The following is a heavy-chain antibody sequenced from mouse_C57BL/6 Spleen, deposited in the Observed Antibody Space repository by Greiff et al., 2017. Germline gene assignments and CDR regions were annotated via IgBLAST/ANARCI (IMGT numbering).Heavy chain of an antibody. D-gene: IGHD3-2*02. V-gene: IGHV1-59*01. Sequence: QVQLQQPGAELVRPGTSVKLSCKASGYTFTSYWMHWVKQRPGQGLEWIGVIDPSDSYTNYNQKFKGKATLTVDTSSSTAYMPLSSLTSEDSAVXYCAKAAQAYWYFDVWGTGTTVTVSS. J-gene: IGHJ1*03. CDR2: IDPSDSYT. CDR3: AKAAQAYWYFDV. CDR1: GYTFTSYW.